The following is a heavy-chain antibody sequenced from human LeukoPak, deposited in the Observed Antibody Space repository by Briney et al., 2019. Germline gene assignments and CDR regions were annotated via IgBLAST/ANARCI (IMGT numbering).Heavy chain of an antibody. CDR2: IYSSGST. CDR1: GGSISSISYY. Sequence: SETLSLTCTVSGGSISSISYYWGWIRQPPGKGLEWIGSIYSSGSTYYNASLKSRVTISVDTSKNQFSLNLSSVTAADTAVYYCAKSGGYGLIDYWGQGTLVTVSS. J-gene: IGHJ4*02. D-gene: IGHD1-26*01. V-gene: IGHV4-39*01. CDR3: AKSGGYGLIDY.